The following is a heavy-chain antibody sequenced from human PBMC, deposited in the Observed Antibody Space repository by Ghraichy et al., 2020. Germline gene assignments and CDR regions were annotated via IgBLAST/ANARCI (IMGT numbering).Heavy chain of an antibody. CDR2: ISASGGST. Sequence: GESLNISCAASGFTFSAYAMNWVRQAPGKGLEWVSGISASGGSTYYADSVKGRFTISRDNSENTLFLQIHSLRAEDTALYYCAKEFGASGYDRYYYYYGLDVWGQGTTVTVSS. CDR1: GFTFSAYA. CDR3: AKEFGASGYDRYYYYYGLDV. V-gene: IGHV3-23*01. D-gene: IGHD5-12*01. J-gene: IGHJ6*02.